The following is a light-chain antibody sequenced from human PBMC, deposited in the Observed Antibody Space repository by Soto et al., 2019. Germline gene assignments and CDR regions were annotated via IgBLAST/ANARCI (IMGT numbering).Light chain of an antibody. CDR3: QQNNRWPNST. CDR2: GQX. CDR1: DNVHMK. Sequence: IVMTQSPAIQSLSRGKGASLCXRPSDNVHMKVCWFRQMSGQXTRILXXGQXSRATGIPERFSGSGSGRQFTLTLSRLQSEESAVSFCQQNNRWPNSTFGQGTRLEI. V-gene: IGKV3-15*01. J-gene: IGKJ5*01.